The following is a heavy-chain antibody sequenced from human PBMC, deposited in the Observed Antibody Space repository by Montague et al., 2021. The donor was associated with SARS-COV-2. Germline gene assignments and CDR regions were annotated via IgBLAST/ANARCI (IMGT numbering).Heavy chain of an antibody. CDR2: IYTSGTT. D-gene: IGHD3-10*01. J-gene: IGHJ6*02. Sequence: SETLSLTCTVSGGSISSYYWSWIRQPAGKGLEWMGRIYTSGTTNYNPSLKSRVTMSVDTSKNQFSLKLSSVTAADTAVYYCAGGSGIINFYNSGMDVWGQGTTVTVSS. CDR3: AGGSGIINFYNSGMDV. CDR1: GGSISSYY. V-gene: IGHV4-4*07.